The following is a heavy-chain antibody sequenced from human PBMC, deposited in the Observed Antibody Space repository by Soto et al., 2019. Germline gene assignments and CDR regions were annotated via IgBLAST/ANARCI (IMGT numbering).Heavy chain of an antibody. CDR3: TTDSFALIRGQYYFDY. Sequence: GGSLRLSCAASGFTFSNAWMSWVRQAPGKGLEWVGRIKSKTDGGTTDYAAPVKGRFTISRDDSKNTLYLQMNSLKTEDTAVYYCTTDSFALIRGQYYFDYWGQGTLVTVSS. D-gene: IGHD2-8*01. CDR2: IKSKTDGGTT. V-gene: IGHV3-15*01. J-gene: IGHJ4*02. CDR1: GFTFSNAW.